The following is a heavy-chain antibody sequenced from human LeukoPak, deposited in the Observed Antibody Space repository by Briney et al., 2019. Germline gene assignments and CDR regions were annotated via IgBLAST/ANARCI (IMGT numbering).Heavy chain of an antibody. Sequence: SETLSLTCTVSGGSISSSNYYWGWIRQPPGKGLEWIGSIYYSGSTYYNPSLKSRVTISADPSKNHFSLKLSSVTAADTAVYYCATIAARPGGMRYFDYWGQGTLVTVSS. D-gene: IGHD6-6*01. CDR2: IYYSGST. CDR1: GGSISSSNYY. CDR3: ATIAARPGGMRYFDY. V-gene: IGHV4-39*02. J-gene: IGHJ4*02.